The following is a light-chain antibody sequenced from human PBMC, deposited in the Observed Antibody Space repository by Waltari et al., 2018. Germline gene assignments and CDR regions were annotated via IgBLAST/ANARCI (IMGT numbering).Light chain of an antibody. CDR3: QHYVRLPAT. Sequence: EIVLTQSPDSLSSSPGERVTLSCRANQSVSRALAWYQQKPGQAPRLLIFGASNRATGIPDRFSGSGSETDFSLTISRLEPEDFAVYYCQHYVRLPATFGRGTKVEIK. V-gene: IGKV3-20*01. CDR2: GAS. J-gene: IGKJ1*01. CDR1: QSVSRA.